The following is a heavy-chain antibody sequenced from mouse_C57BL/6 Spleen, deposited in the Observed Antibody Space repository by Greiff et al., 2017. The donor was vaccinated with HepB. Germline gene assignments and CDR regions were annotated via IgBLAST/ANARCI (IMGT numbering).Heavy chain of an antibody. CDR3: ARLENYYGSSNYFDY. J-gene: IGHJ2*01. CDR1: GYTFTSYW. D-gene: IGHD1-1*01. V-gene: IGHV1-52*01. Sequence: QVQLQQPGAELVRPGSSVKLSCKASGYTFTSYWMHWVKQRPIQGLEWIGNIDPSDSETHYNQKFKDKATLTVDKSSSTAYMQLSSLTSEDSAVYYCARLENYYGSSNYFDYWGQGTTLTVSS. CDR2: IDPSDSET.